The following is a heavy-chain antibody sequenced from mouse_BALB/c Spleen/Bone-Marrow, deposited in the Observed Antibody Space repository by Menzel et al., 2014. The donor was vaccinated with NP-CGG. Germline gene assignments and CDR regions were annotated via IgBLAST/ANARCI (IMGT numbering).Heavy chain of an antibody. V-gene: IGHV1S22*01. CDR1: GYSFTSYW. CDR3: TREVRRYAMDY. D-gene: IGHD2-14*01. J-gene: IGHJ4*01. Sequence: LQQSGAELVRPGASVKLSCKASGYSFTSYWMNWVKQRPGQGLEWIGNIYPGSGSTNYDEKFKSKATLTVDTSSSTAYMQLSSLTSEDSAVYYCTREVRRYAMDYWGQGTSVTVSS. CDR2: IYPGSGST.